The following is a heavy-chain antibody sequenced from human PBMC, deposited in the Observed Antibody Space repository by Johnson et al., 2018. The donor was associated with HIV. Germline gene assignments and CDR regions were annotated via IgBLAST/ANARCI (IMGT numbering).Heavy chain of an antibody. J-gene: IGHJ3*01. CDR1: GFTFDDYG. Sequence: VQLVESGGGVVRPGGSLRLSCAASGFTFDDYGMSWVRQAPGKGLEWVSGINWNGGSTGYADSVKGRFTISRDNARTSLYLQMNSLRAEDTAVYYCARDQGVSRVVLFDDAFDVWGQGTMVTVSS. CDR3: ARDQGVSRVVLFDDAFDV. CDR2: INWNGGST. V-gene: IGHV3-20*04. D-gene: IGHD2-15*01.